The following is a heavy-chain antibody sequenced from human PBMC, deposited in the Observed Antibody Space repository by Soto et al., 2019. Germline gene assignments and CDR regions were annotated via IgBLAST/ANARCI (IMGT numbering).Heavy chain of an antibody. D-gene: IGHD6-13*01. CDR3: ARVLGYNSSWWRHTAFDI. CDR2: ISAHTGNT. J-gene: IGHJ3*02. Sequence: GASVKVSCKTSGSTFTNYGLSWVRQAPGQGLEWMGWISAHTGNTNYAQKFQGRVTMTTDTSTSTAYMELRSLRSDDTAVYYCARVLGYNSSWWRHTAFDIWGQGTMVTVSS. V-gene: IGHV1-18*01. CDR1: GSTFTNYG.